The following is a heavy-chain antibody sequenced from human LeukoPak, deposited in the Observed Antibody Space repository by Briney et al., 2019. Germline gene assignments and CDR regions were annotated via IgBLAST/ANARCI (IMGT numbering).Heavy chain of an antibody. V-gene: IGHV1-8*03. D-gene: IGHD6-19*01. J-gene: IGHJ4*02. Sequence: ASLKVSCKASRYTFTSYEINWVRQATGQGVEWGGWMNTNSGNTGYAQKFQGRVTITRNTSISTAYMELSSLRSEDTAVYYCAREGAVALYYFDYWGQGTLVTVSS. CDR1: RYTFTSYE. CDR3: AREGAVALYYFDY. CDR2: MNTNSGNT.